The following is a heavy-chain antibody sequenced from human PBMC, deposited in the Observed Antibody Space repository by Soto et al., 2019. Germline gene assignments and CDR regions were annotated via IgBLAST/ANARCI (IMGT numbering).Heavy chain of an antibody. J-gene: IGHJ6*02. CDR1: GFTFSSYA. V-gene: IGHV3-23*01. Sequence: GGSLRLSCAASGFTFSSYAMSWVRQAPGKGLEWVSAISGSGGSTYYADSVKGRFTISRDNSKNTLYLQMNSLRAEDTAVYYCAKGGLGFWSGYYTEHYYYYGMDVWGQGTTVTVSS. CDR3: AKGGLGFWSGYYTEHYYYYGMDV. D-gene: IGHD3-3*01. CDR2: ISGSGGST.